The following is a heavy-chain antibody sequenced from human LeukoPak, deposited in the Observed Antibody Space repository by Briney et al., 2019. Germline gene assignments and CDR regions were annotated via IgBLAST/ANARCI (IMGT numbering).Heavy chain of an antibody. V-gene: IGHV3-23*01. Sequence: GGSLRLSCAGSGFTFSNYAMIWVRQAPGKGLEWVSAIKGSGSYTKYADSVTGRFTISRDKSKNMLYLQMNSLTADDTAIYYCAKDPNGDYIGAFDFGGQGTMATVSS. J-gene: IGHJ3*01. CDR3: AKDPNGDYIGAFDF. CDR2: IKGSGSYT. D-gene: IGHD4-17*01. CDR1: GFTFSNYA.